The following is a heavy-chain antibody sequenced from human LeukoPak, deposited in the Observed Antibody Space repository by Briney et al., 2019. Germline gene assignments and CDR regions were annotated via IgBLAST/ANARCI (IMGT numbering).Heavy chain of an antibody. CDR3: AREGSTGELDY. Sequence: PSETLSFTCTVSGGSMNTYYWSWIRQPAGKGLEWIGRIYPTGISNYNPSLKSRVTMSVDTSKNQFSLKVRSVTAADTAVYYCAREGSTGELDYWGQGTLVTVSS. V-gene: IGHV4-4*07. CDR2: IYPTGIS. J-gene: IGHJ4*02. CDR1: GGSMNTYY. D-gene: IGHD2-15*01.